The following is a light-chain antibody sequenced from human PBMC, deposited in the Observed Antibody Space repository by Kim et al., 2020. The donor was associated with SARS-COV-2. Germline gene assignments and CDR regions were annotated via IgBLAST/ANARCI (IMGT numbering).Light chain of an antibody. CDR2: GRD. CDR3: NARDGHV. CDR1: SLRNFY. Sequence: SELTQDPAVSVALGQTVRITCQGNSLRNFYASWYQQKPGQAPVLVIYGRDNRPSGIPDRFSGSSSGNTASLTITGAQAEDEADYYCNARDGHVFGTGTK. J-gene: IGLJ1*01. V-gene: IGLV3-19*01.